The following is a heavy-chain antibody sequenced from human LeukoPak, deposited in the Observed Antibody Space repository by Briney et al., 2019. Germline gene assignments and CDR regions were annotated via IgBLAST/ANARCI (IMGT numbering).Heavy chain of an antibody. Sequence: GASVKVSCKASGYTFTDYYIHWVRQAPGQGLEWMGWINVNRGGTNYAQRSQGRVTMTRDTSITTAYMELSRLKSDDTAVYYCARRYCSSTSCYYFDHWGQGTLVTVSS. V-gene: IGHV1-2*02. CDR2: INVNRGGT. D-gene: IGHD2-2*01. CDR3: ARRYCSSTSCYYFDH. J-gene: IGHJ4*02. CDR1: GYTFTDYY.